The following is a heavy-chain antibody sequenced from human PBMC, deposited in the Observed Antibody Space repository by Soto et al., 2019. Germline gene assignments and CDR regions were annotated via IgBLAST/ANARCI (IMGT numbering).Heavy chain of an antibody. J-gene: IGHJ6*02. CDR1: GGSVSSGSYY. D-gene: IGHD5-12*01. V-gene: IGHV4-61*01. CDR3: ARDWRDGYNIYYYYYGMDV. CDR2: IYYSGST. Sequence: SETLSLTCTVSGGSVSSGSYYWSWIRQPPGKGLEWIGYIYYSGSTNYNASLKSQVTISVDTSKNQFSLQLSSVTAADTAVYYCARDWRDGYNIYYYYYGMDVWGQGTTVTVSS.